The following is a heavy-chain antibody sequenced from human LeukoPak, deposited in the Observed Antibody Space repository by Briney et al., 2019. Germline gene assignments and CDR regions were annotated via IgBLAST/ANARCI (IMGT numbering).Heavy chain of an antibody. D-gene: IGHD5-18*01. J-gene: IGHJ4*02. CDR1: GGSFSGYY. CDR3: ARERVYSYGSPTQFDY. V-gene: IGHV4-31*11. CDR2: IYYSGST. Sequence: SETLSLTCAVYGGSFSGYYWSWIRQHPGKGLEWIGYIYYSGSTYYNPSLKSRVTISVDTSKNQFSLKLSSVTAADTAVYYCARERVYSYGSPTQFDYWGQGTLVTVSS.